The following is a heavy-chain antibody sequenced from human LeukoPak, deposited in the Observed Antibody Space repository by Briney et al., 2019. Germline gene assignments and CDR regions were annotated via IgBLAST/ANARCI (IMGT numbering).Heavy chain of an antibody. J-gene: IGHJ4*02. CDR2: IYPGDSDT. Sequence: GESLKLSCEASGYIFTSYWIGWVRQMPGKGLEWMGIIYPGDSDTRYSPSFQGLVTISVDKSISTAYLQWSSLKASDTAMYYCMRGADSSWYYYSDYWGQGTLVTVSS. V-gene: IGHV5-51*01. CDR1: GYIFTSYW. D-gene: IGHD6-13*01. CDR3: MRGADSSWYYYSDY.